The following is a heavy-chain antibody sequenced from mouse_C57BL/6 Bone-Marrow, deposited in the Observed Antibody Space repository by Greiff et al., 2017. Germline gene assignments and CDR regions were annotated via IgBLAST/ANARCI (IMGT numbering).Heavy chain of an antibody. CDR3: ASSWDY. Sequence: DVKLVESGGDLVKPGGSLKLSCAASGFTFSSYGMSWVRPTPDKRLEWVATIGSGGRYTYYPDSVKGRFTISRDNAKNTLYLQMSSLKSEDTAMYYCASSWDYWGQGTSVTVSS. V-gene: IGHV5-6*02. J-gene: IGHJ4*01. CDR1: GFTFSSYG. CDR2: IGSGGRYT.